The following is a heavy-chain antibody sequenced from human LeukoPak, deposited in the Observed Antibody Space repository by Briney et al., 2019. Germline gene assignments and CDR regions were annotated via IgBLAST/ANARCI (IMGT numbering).Heavy chain of an antibody. J-gene: IGHJ4*02. D-gene: IGHD5-18*01. CDR2: ISSSGGTI. V-gene: IGHV3-48*03. CDR1: GFTFNNYE. Sequence: GGSLRLSCAASGFTFNNYEMNWVRQAPGEGLEWVSYISSSGGTIYYADSVKGRFTISRDNAKNSLYLQMNSLRAEDTAVYYCARDAGTRLKYSFGYGDYWGQGALVTVSS. CDR3: ARDAGTRLKYSFGYGDY.